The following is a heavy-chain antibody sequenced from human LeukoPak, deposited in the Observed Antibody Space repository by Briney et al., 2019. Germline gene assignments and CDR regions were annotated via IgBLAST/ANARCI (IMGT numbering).Heavy chain of an antibody. CDR2: INHSGST. CDR1: GGSINSSSYY. CDR3: ARVGPRCTNGVCYTRGRYFQH. V-gene: IGHV4-39*07. D-gene: IGHD2-8*01. Sequence: SETLSLTCTVSGGSINSSSYYWGWVRQPPGKGLEWIGEINHSGSTNYNPSLKSRVTISVDTSKNQFSLKLSSVTAADTAVYYCARVGPRCTNGVCYTRGRYFQHWGQGTLVTVSS. J-gene: IGHJ1*01.